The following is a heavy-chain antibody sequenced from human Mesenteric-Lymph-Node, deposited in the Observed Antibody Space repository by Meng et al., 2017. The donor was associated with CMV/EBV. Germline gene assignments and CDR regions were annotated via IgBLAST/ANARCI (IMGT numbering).Heavy chain of an antibody. Sequence: VSLVRPAPRRGLEWMGWVRAYNGNTNYAQKIHGRLTMTTDTSTSAAYMKLRSLRSHDTAVYYCARDQDTARHYYDSSGYYLTTFVYWGQGVLVTVSS. CDR3: ARDQDTARHYYDSSGYYLTTFVY. V-gene: IGHV1-18*01. CDR2: VRAYNGNT. J-gene: IGHJ4*02. D-gene: IGHD3-22*01.